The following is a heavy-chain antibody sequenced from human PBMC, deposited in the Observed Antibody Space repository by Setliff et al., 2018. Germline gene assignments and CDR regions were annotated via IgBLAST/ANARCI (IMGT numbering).Heavy chain of an antibody. CDR1: GFTFSSYS. CDR2: ISSSSSSI. Sequence: GGSLRLSCAASGFTFSSYSMNWVRQAPGKGLEWVSYISSSSSSIYYADSVKGRFTISRDNAKNSLYLQMNSLGAEDTAVYYCAKDLGYSWLFYYMDVWGKGTTVTVSS. CDR3: AKDLGYSWLFYYMDV. V-gene: IGHV3-48*01. D-gene: IGHD5-18*01. J-gene: IGHJ6*03.